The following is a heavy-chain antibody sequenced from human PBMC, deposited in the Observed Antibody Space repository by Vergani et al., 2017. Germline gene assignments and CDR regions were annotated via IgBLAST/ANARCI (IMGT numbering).Heavy chain of an antibody. CDR3: ARDGYYGPDVPGWFDP. J-gene: IGHJ5*02. CDR1: GYTFTSYY. CDR2: INPSGGST. Sequence: QVQLVQSGAEVKKPGASVKVSCKASGYTFTSYYMHWVRQAPGQGLEWMGIINPSGGSTSYAQKFQGRVTMTRDTSISTAYMELSRLRSDDTAVYYCARDGYYGPDVPGWFDPWGQGTLVTVSS. D-gene: IGHD3-10*01. V-gene: IGHV1-46*01.